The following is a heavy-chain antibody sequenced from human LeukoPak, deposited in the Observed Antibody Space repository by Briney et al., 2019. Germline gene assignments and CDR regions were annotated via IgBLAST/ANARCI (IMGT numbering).Heavy chain of an antibody. CDR1: GFIVSYNY. V-gene: IGHV3-53*01. Sequence: GGSLRLSCAASGFIVSYNYMTWARQPPGKGLEWVSSIFPSGGEIHYADSVKGRFTIFRDNSKSTLTLQMNSLRAEDTAIYYCATYRQVLLPFESWGQGTLVTVSS. CDR2: IFPSGGEI. CDR3: ATYRQVLLPFES. D-gene: IGHD2-8*02. J-gene: IGHJ4*02.